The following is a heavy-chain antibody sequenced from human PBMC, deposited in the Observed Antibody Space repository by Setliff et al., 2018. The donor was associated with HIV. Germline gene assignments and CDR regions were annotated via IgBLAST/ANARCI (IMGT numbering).Heavy chain of an antibody. Sequence: SETLSLTCTVSGGSISGYYWSWIRKPAGKGLEWIGYIYYSGSTNYNPSLKSRVTISVDTSKNQLSLKLSAATATDTAVYYCASQGVRGAYTWFDPWGQGTRVTVSS. V-gene: IGHV4-59*12. J-gene: IGHJ5*02. CDR2: IYYSGST. D-gene: IGHD3-10*01. CDR3: ASQGVRGAYTWFDP. CDR1: GGSISGYY.